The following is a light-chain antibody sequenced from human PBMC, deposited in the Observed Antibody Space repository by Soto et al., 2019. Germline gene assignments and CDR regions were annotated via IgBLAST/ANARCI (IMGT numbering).Light chain of an antibody. J-gene: IGKJ1*01. Sequence: DIPMTQSPSSLSASVGDRVTITCRASQSISTYLNWYQQKPGKAPKLLIYAASSLQGGVPSRFSGSGSGTDFTLTISTLKPEDFATYYCQQSYSSPRTFGQGTKVEIK. CDR3: QQSYSSPRT. V-gene: IGKV1-39*01. CDR2: AAS. CDR1: QSISTY.